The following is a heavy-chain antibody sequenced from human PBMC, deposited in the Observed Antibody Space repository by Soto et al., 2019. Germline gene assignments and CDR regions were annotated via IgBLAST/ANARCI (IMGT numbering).Heavy chain of an antibody. Sequence: ASVKVSCKASGYTFTSYDINWVRQATGQGLEWMGWMNAYSGNTNYAQKLQGRVTMTTDTSTSTAYMELRSLRSDDTAVYYCARLKGIAAAGHDYWGQGTLVTVSS. J-gene: IGHJ4*02. CDR3: ARLKGIAAAGHDY. D-gene: IGHD6-13*01. CDR1: GYTFTSYD. CDR2: MNAYSGNT. V-gene: IGHV1-18*01.